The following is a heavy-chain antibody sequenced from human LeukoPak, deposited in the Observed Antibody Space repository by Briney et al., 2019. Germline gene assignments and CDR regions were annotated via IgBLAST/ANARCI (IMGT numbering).Heavy chain of an antibody. J-gene: IGHJ4*02. CDR1: GYTFTSYY. Sequence: ASVKVSCKASGYTFTSYYMHWVRQAPGQGLEWMGIINPSGSSTSYAQKFQGRVTMTRDTSTSTVYMELSSLRSEDTAVYYCARESGAVAGPNSFHAPYYFDYWGQGTLVTVSS. CDR2: INPSGSST. CDR3: ARESGAVAGPNSFHAPYYFDY. D-gene: IGHD6-19*01. V-gene: IGHV1-46*01.